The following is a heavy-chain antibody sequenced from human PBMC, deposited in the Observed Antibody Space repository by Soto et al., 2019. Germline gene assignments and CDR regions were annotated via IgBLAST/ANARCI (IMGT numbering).Heavy chain of an antibody. D-gene: IGHD1-26*01. CDR3: TREQGGSYDSWFDT. J-gene: IGHJ5*02. CDR2: ISSGGSYI. CDR1: FTFSMYS. V-gene: IGHV3-21*01. Sequence: EVQVVESGGGLVQPGGSLRLSCSFTFSMYSMNWVRQAPGKGLEWVASISSGGSYIKYADSVKGRFTISRDNAKNSVSLQMNSLRVDDTAVYFCTREQGGSYDSWFDTWGQGTLVTVSS.